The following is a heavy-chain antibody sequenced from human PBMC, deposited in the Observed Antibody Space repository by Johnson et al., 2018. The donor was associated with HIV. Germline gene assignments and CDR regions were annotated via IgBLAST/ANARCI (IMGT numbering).Heavy chain of an antibody. J-gene: IGHJ3*02. D-gene: IGHD5-12*01. V-gene: IGHV3-66*03. CDR2: IYSGGST. CDR1: GLIVSSSY. CDR3: AKARGYDPYDAFDI. Sequence: VQVVESGGGLIQPGGSLRLSCAASGLIVSSSYMTWVRQGPGKGLEWVSVIYSGGSTYYADSVQGRFTISRDNSKNTLYLQMNSLRAEDTAVYYCAKARGYDPYDAFDIWGQGTMVTVSS.